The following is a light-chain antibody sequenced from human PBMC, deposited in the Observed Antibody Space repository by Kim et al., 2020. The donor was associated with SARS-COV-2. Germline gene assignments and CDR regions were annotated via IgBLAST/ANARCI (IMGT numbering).Light chain of an antibody. J-gene: IGKJ2*01. V-gene: IGKV3-15*01. CDR2: GAS. Sequence: SPGRKTTLYCRAVQEASNNLAWYQQKPGQAPRLLINGASTRATDSPARFSGSGSGAEVTLNISSLQSEDFAVYYCQQYNDWPMYTFGQGTKLEI. CDR3: QQYNDWPMYT. CDR1: QEASNN.